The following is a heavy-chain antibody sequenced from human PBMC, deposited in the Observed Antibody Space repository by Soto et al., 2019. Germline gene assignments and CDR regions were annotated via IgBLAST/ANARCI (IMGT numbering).Heavy chain of an antibody. V-gene: IGHV1-18*04. CDR3: AMDYGDRPEYFKH. D-gene: IGHD4-17*01. Sequence: QVQLVQSGTALKRPGASMKVSCKASGYTFTSYGISWVRPAPGQGLEWMAWISPLKGRTQYSQKAQGRVTLSTDTSSNSAYMEMTTLRVDDTAVYYCAMDYGDRPEYFKHWGQGTLVTVS. CDR2: ISPLKGRT. J-gene: IGHJ1*01. CDR1: GYTFTSYG.